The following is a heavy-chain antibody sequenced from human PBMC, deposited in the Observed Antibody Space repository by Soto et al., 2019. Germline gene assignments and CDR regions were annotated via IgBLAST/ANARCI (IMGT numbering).Heavy chain of an antibody. CDR1: GGSISSGGYS. D-gene: IGHD2-15*01. CDR3: ARGEVVALGY. CDR2: IYHSGST. V-gene: IGHV4-30-2*01. J-gene: IGHJ4*02. Sequence: QLQLQESGSGLVKPSQTLSLTCAVSGGSISSGGYSWSWIRQPPGKGLEWIGYIYHSGSTYYNPSLMSRVSRSVDRSRNQFSLKLSSVTAADTAMYYCARGEVVALGYWGQGTLVTVSS.